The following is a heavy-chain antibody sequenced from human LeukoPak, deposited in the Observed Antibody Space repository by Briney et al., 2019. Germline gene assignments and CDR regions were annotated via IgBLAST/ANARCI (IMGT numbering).Heavy chain of an antibody. J-gene: IGHJ4*02. D-gene: IGHD5-12*01. V-gene: IGHV4-59*12. CDR2: VDHTGST. CDR1: DDSITMYY. CDR3: ARRQSKGGALRNRPFDY. Sequence: SETLSLTCTVSDDSITMYYWTWIRQPPGKGLEWIGYVDHTGSTKFNPSLNGRVSISRDTSNNFFSLRLRSVTAADTAVYYCARRQSKGGALRNRPFDYWGQGTPVTVSS.